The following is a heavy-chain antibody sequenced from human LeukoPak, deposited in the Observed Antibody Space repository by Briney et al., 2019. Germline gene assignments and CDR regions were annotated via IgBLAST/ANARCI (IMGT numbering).Heavy chain of an antibody. CDR2: IYYSGST. J-gene: IGHJ5*02. V-gene: IGHV4-59*01. Sequence: PSETLSLTCTVSGGSISSYYWSWIRQPPGKGLEWIGYIYYSGSTNYNPSLKSRVTISVDTSKNQFSLKLSSVTAADTAVYYCARVTGGYSYGPNWFDPWGHGTLVTVSS. D-gene: IGHD5-18*01. CDR1: GGSISSYY. CDR3: ARVTGGYSYGPNWFDP.